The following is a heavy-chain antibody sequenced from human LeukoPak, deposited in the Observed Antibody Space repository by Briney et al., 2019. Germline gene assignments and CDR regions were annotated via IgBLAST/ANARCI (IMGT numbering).Heavy chain of an antibody. V-gene: IGHV3-48*02. CDR2: IIGSSGTI. D-gene: IGHD6-19*01. Sequence: GPCLRPSWAASGFTVSSYSMNSVRQAPGEGLEWVSYIIGSSGTIYHADSVKGRFTISRDNAKNSLFLQMNSLRDEDTAVYYCARVGIPVALDYWGQGTLVTVSS. CDR3: ARVGIPVALDY. J-gene: IGHJ4*02. CDR1: GFTVSSYS.